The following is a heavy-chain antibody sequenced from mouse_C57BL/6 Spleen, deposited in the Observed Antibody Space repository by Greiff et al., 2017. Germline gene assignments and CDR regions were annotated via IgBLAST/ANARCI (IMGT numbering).Heavy chain of an antibody. CDR3: ARSRGLTTVVAGDY. D-gene: IGHD1-1*01. J-gene: IGHJ4*01. CDR1: GFNIKDYY. CDR2: IDPEEGET. V-gene: IGHV14-2*01. Sequence: EVQLQQSGAELVKPGASVKLSCTASGFNIKDYYMHWVKQRTEQGLEWIGRIDPEEGETKSAPKFQGKATITADTSSNTAYLPLSSLTSEDTAVYYGARSRGLTTVVAGDYWGQGTSVTVSS.